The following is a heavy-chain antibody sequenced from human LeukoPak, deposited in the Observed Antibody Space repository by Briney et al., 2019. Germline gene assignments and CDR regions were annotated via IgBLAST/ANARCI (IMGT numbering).Heavy chain of an antibody. CDR2: IYPSGST. Sequence: SETLSLTCTVSGSSINSAYYWGWIRQPPGKGLEWVGTIYPSGSTSYNPSLKSRVTISLDTSKNQFSLKLNSVTAADTAVYFCAERSAYESLFDYWGQGTLVTVSS. CDR1: GSSINSAYY. D-gene: IGHD5-12*01. J-gene: IGHJ4*02. CDR3: AERSAYESLFDY. V-gene: IGHV4-38-2*02.